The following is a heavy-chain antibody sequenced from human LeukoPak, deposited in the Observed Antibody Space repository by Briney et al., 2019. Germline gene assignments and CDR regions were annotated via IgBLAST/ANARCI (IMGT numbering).Heavy chain of an antibody. CDR1: GFTFSSYS. Sequence: PGGSLRLSCAASGFTFSSYSMNWVRQAPGKGLEWVSSISSSSSYIYYADSVKGRFTISRDNAKNTLYLQMNSLRAEDTAVYYCARDSFSVNYYYYMDVWGKGTTVTISS. V-gene: IGHV3-21*01. J-gene: IGHJ6*03. D-gene: IGHD4-11*01. CDR2: ISSSSSYI. CDR3: ARDSFSVNYYYYMDV.